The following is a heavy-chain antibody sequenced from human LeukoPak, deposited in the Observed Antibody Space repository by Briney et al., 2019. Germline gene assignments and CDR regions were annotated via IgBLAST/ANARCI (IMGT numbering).Heavy chain of an antibody. V-gene: IGHV4-59*01. CDR3: ARDNFWSGYYTENWFDP. J-gene: IGHJ5*02. D-gene: IGHD3-3*01. CDR1: GGSISSYY. CDR2: IYYSGST. Sequence: PSKTLSLTCTVSGGSISSYYWSWIRQPPGKGLEWIGYIYYSGSTNYNPSLKSRVTISVDTSKNQFSLKLSSVTAADTAVYYCARDNFWSGYYTENWFDPWGQGTLVTVSS.